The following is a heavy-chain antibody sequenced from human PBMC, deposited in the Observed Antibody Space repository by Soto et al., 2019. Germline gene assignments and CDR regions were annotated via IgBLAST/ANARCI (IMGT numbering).Heavy chain of an antibody. CDR3: ARIPDFYNNRFEP. CDR2: IYPGDSDT. D-gene: IGHD1-1*01. V-gene: IGHV5-51*01. J-gene: IGHJ5*02. CDR1: RYSFTSYW. Sequence: PGESLKISCKVSRYSFTSYWIGWLRQMPGKVLEWMGIIYPGDSDTRYSPSFEGQVTMSADKSVNTAYLQWSSLKASDTAMYYCARIPDFYNNRFEPWGQGTLVTVSS.